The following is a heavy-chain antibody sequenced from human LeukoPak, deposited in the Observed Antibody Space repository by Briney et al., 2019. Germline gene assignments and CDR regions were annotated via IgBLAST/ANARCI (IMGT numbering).Heavy chain of an antibody. J-gene: IGHJ4*02. V-gene: IGHV3-30*02. CDR2: IRYDGSNT. CDR1: GFTFSSYS. Sequence: SGGSLRLSCAASGFTFSSYSMNWVRQAPGKGLEWVAFIRYDGSNTYYAGSVKGRFTISRDNSKNTLYVQMNSLRGEDTAVYYCVKDLGYSSGLADYWGQGTLVTVSS. CDR3: VKDLGYSSGLADY. D-gene: IGHD6-19*01.